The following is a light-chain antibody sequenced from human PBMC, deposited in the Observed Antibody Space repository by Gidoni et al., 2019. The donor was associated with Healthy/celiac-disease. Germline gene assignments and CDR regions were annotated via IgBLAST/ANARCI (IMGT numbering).Light chain of an antibody. CDR2: DAS. J-gene: IGKJ4*01. CDR1: QSVSSY. Sequence: IVFTQSPATLSLSPGERATRSCRASQSVSSYLAWYQQKPGQAPRLLIYDASNRATGIPARFSGSGSGTDFTLTISSLEPEDFAVYYCQQRSNWPSFGGGTKVEIK. V-gene: IGKV3-11*01. CDR3: QQRSNWPS.